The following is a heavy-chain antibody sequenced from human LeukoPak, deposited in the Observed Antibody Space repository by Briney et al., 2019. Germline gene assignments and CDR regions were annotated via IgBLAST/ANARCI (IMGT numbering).Heavy chain of an antibody. Sequence: GGSLRLSCAASTFTFSDYSMSWVRQAPGRGLEWVANIKEDGSEEDYVDSVKGRFTISRDNAKNSVYLQLNSLTPEDTAVYYCARDLRAGGTWSYGVYFDLWGRGTLVTVSS. D-gene: IGHD4-17*01. V-gene: IGHV3-7*01. J-gene: IGHJ2*01. CDR3: ARDLRAGGTWSYGVYFDL. CDR1: TFTFSDYS. CDR2: IKEDGSEE.